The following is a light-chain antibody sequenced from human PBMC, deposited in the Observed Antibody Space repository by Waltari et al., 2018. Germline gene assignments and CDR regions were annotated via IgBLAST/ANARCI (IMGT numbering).Light chain of an antibody. J-gene: IGKJ3*01. Sequence: DIKMTQSPSSLSASVGDRVTITCRASQGISNYLAWYQQKPGKVPKLLIYAESTLQSGVPSGFSGSGSGTDFTLTISSLQPEDVATYYCQKYNSAPRTFGPGTKVDIK. CDR3: QKYNSAPRT. V-gene: IGKV1-27*01. CDR2: AES. CDR1: QGISNY.